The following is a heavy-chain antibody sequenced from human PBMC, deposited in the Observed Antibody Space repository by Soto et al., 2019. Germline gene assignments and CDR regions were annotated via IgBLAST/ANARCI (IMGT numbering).Heavy chain of an antibody. V-gene: IGHV3-23*01. J-gene: IGHJ3*02. D-gene: IGHD1-26*01. CDR1: GFTFSEYA. CDR2: IGGDGGKP. Sequence: GGSLRLSCAASGFTFSEYAMSWVRQAPGKGLEWVSVIGGDGGKPNYADSVKGRFTVSRDNSKSTLYLQMDSLRAADTVVYYCARRESSHAFDIWGQGTMVTVS. CDR3: ARRESSHAFDI.